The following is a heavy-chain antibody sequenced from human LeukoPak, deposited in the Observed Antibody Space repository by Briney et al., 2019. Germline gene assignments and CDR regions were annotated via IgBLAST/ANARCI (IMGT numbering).Heavy chain of an antibody. CDR2: ISGSGGST. Sequence: GGSLRLFCAASGFTFSSYAMSWVRQAPGKGLEWVSAISGSGGSTYYADSVKGRFTISGDNSKNTLYLQMNSLRAEDTAVYYCAKERNLSYDYVWGSFYYDYWGQGTLVTVSS. J-gene: IGHJ4*02. CDR1: GFTFSSYA. D-gene: IGHD3-16*01. CDR3: AKERNLSYDYVWGSFYYDY. V-gene: IGHV3-23*01.